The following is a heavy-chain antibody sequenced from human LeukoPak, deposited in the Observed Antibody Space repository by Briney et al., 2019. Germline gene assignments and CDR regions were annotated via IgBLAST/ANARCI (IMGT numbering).Heavy chain of an antibody. J-gene: IGHJ4*02. D-gene: IGHD2-2*01. CDR3: AKRRSAAADYSLDY. V-gene: IGHV3-23*01. Sequence: GGSLRLSCAASGFTFSSYAMSWVRQAPGKGLEWVSAISGSGGSTYYADSVKGQFTISRDNSKNTLYLQMNSLRAEDTAVYYCAKRRSAAADYSLDYWGQGTLVTVSS. CDR1: GFTFSSYA. CDR2: ISGSGGST.